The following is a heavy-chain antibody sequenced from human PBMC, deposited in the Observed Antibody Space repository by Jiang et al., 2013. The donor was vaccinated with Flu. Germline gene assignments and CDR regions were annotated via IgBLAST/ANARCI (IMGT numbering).Heavy chain of an antibody. CDR3: ARLGRRYYFDY. CDR1: GGSISSSSYY. D-gene: IGHD7-27*01. CDR2: IYYSGST. Sequence: GLVKPSETLSLTCTVSGGSISSSSYYWGWIRQPPGKGLEWIGSIYYSGSTYYNPSLKSRVTISVDTSKNQFSLKLSSVTAADTAVYYCARLGRRYYFDYWGQGTLVTVSS. J-gene: IGHJ4*02. V-gene: IGHV4-39*07.